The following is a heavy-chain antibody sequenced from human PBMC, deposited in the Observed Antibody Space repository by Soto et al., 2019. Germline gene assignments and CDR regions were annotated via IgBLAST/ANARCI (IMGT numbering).Heavy chain of an antibody. J-gene: IGHJ4*02. CDR2: IFSNAEK. D-gene: IGHD3-3*01. V-gene: IGHV2-26*01. CDR1: GFSLSNARMG. CDR3: ARLAMCYFWSGYYLDY. Sequence: QVTLKESGPVLVKPTETLTLTCTVSGFSLSNARMGVSWIRQPPGKALEWLAHIFSNAEKSYSTSLKSRLTISKDISKSQGGLTTTNMVPLATATYYSARLAMCYFWSGYYLDYWGQGTLVTVSS.